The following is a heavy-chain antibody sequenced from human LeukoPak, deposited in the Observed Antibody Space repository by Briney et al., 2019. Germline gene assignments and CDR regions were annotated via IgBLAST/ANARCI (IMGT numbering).Heavy chain of an antibody. V-gene: IGHV4-59*01. J-gene: IGHJ4*02. Sequence: SETLSLTCTVSGGSISSYYWSWIRQPPGKGLEWIGYIYYSGSTNYNPSLKSRVTISVDTSKNQFSLKLSSVTAADTAVYYCARDSSYGSIHYFDYWGQGTLVTVSS. CDR2: IYYSGST. D-gene: IGHD5-18*01. CDR1: GGSISSYY. CDR3: ARDSSYGSIHYFDY.